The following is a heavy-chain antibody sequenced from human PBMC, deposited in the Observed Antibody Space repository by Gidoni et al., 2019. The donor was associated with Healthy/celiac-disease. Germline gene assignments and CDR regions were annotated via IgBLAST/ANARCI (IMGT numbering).Heavy chain of an antibody. V-gene: IGHV1-46*01. J-gene: IGHJ6*02. CDR2: INPSGGST. CDR3: ASRYCSSTSCYAGHYYYYGMDV. D-gene: IGHD2-2*01. Sequence: QVQLVQSGAEVKKPGASVKVSCKASGYTFTSYYMPWVRQAPGQGLEWIGIINPSGGSTSYAQKFQGRVTMTRDTYTSTVYMELSSLRSEDTAVYYCASRYCSSTSCYAGHYYYYGMDVWGQGTTVTVSS. CDR1: GYTFTSYY.